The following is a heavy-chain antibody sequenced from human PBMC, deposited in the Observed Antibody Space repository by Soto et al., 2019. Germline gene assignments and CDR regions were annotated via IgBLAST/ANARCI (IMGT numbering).Heavy chain of an antibody. J-gene: IGHJ4*02. CDR1: GYNFNQYY. Sequence: QVQLMQSGAEVRKPGASVRLSCETSGYNFNQYYIHWVRQAPGQGLEWMGIINLRGGTTEYAHKFRGRVTVTGDTSTKTAYMELRGLRSEDTAMYFCARGPEDSDVPRWDYWGQGTLVTVSS. CDR2: INLRGGTT. D-gene: IGHD1-26*01. V-gene: IGHV1-46*02. CDR3: ARGPEDSDVPRWDY.